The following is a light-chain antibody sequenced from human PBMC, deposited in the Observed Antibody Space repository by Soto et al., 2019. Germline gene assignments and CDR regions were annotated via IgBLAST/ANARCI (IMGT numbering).Light chain of an antibody. CDR2: NAS. CDR3: QQYGSAPLT. CDR1: QSVSSN. V-gene: IGKV3D-15*01. Sequence: EIVMTQSPATLSVSPGERSTLSCRASQSVSSNLARYQQKSGQAPRLHIYNASNRTSGIPARFSGSGSGTDVTLTIISLEPEDFAVYYCQQYGSAPLTFGGVTNV. J-gene: IGKJ4*01.